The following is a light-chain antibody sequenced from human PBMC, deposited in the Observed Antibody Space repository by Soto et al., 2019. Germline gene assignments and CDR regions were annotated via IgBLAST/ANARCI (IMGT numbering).Light chain of an antibody. J-gene: IGLJ2*01. Sequence: QSVLTQPPSVSGSPGQSVTISCSGTSGDVGGYSYVSWYQQHPGTAPKLVIYEVSERPSAVPDRFSGSKSGNTASLTVSGLQADDEADYYCSSYAGNNIVVFGGGTKVTVL. CDR3: SSYAGNNIVV. CDR1: SGDVGGYSY. V-gene: IGLV2-8*01. CDR2: EVS.